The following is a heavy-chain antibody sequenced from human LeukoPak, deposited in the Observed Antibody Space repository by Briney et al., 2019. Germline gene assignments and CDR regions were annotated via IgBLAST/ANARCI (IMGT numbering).Heavy chain of an antibody. V-gene: IGHV5-51*01. D-gene: IGHD3-22*01. CDR2: IYPGDSDT. J-gene: IGHJ4*02. Sequence: GESLKISCKGSGNSFTSYWIGWVRQMPGKGLEWMGIIYPGDSDTRYSPSFQGHVTISADKSISTAYLQWSSLKASDTAMYYCVRLYDSSGYYSDYWGQGTLVTVSS. CDR1: GNSFTSYW. CDR3: VRLYDSSGYYSDY.